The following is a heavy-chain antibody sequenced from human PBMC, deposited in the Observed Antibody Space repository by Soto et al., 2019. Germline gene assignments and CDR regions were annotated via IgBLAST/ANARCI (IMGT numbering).Heavy chain of an antibody. Sequence: QVHLLQSGAEARTPGASVKISCKTSGYMFTTFSIQWVRRAPGQRLECMCWINAANGNTKHPQQLQGRVTIVADASASTGYLELSRLRPEDTAVYYCARARGITEDYSFYGMAVWGQGTTVSVSS. CDR2: INAANGNT. D-gene: IGHD1-20*01. CDR1: GYMFTTFS. J-gene: IGHJ6*02. CDR3: ARARGITEDYSFYGMAV. V-gene: IGHV1-3*01.